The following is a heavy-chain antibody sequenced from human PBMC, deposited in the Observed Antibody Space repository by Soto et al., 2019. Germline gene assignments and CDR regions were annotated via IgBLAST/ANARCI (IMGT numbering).Heavy chain of an antibody. CDR1: GFTFSSYD. J-gene: IGHJ6*02. Sequence: PGGSLRLSCAASGFTFSSYDMHWVRQPTGKGLEWVSAIGTSGDTYYPGSVKGRFTISRENANNSLYLQMNSLRAGDTAVYYCARGGYCSGGSCRGIYYGMDVWGQGTTVTVSS. V-gene: IGHV3-13*01. CDR3: ARGGYCSGGSCRGIYYGMDV. D-gene: IGHD2-15*01. CDR2: IGTSGDT.